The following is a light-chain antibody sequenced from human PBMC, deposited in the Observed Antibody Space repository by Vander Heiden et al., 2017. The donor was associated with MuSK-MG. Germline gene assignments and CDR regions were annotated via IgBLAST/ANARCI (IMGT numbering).Light chain of an antibody. Sequence: DIQRTQAPSTLPASVGDRVTITCRPSQTISSWLAWYQQKPGKAPKLLIYKASSLESGVPSRFSGSGSGTEFTLTISSLQPDDFATYYCQQYSSYLYTFGQGTRLESK. CDR1: QTISSW. CDR3: QQYSSYLYT. J-gene: IGKJ2*01. CDR2: KAS. V-gene: IGKV1-5*03.